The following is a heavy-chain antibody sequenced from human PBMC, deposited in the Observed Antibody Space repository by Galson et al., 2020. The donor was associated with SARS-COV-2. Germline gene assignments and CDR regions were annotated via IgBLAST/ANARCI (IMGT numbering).Heavy chain of an antibody. Sequence: GGSLRLSCGASGFNFNKYYMNWIRQTPGKGLEWVSYISDRGSIVLYADSVKGRFTISRDNTKNSLYLQMNSLRAEDTAVYFCVRAGGGTHGPFYDGLDVWGPGTTVTVSS. J-gene: IGHJ6*02. V-gene: IGHV3-11*01. CDR3: VRAGGGTHGPFYDGLDV. D-gene: IGHD1-26*01. CDR2: ISDRGSIV. CDR1: GFNFNKYY.